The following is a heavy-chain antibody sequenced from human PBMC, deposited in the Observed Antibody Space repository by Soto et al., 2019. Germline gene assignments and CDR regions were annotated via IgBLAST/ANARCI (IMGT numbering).Heavy chain of an antibody. J-gene: IGHJ3*02. CDR3: ARGGGYDMGDDAFDI. Sequence: SETLSLTCTVSGGSISSGGYYWSWIRQHPGKGLEWIGYIYYSGSTYYKPSLKSRVTISVDTPKNQFSLKLSSVTAADTAVYYCARGGGYDMGDDAFDIWGQGTMVTVSS. CDR2: IYYSGST. V-gene: IGHV4-31*03. D-gene: IGHD5-12*01. CDR1: GGSISSGGYY.